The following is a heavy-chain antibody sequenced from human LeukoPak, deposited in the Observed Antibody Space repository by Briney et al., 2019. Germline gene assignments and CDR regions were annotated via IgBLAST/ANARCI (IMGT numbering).Heavy chain of an antibody. J-gene: IGHJ6*02. CDR1: GFTFSSYG. CDR3: ARGPLPYYYYGMDV. V-gene: IGHV3-33*01. CDR2: IWYEGSNK. Sequence: GRSLRLSCAASGFTFSSYGMHWVRQAPGKGLEWVAVIWYEGSNKYYADSVKGRFTISRDNSKNTLYLQMNSLRAEDTAVYYCARGPLPYYYYGMDVWGQGTTVTVSS.